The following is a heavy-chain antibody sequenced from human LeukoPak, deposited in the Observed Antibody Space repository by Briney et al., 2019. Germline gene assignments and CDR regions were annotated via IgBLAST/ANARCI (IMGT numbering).Heavy chain of an antibody. J-gene: IGHJ4*02. D-gene: IGHD6-6*01. V-gene: IGHV4-31*03. CDR3: ARGIAARLWYFDY. Sequence: PSQTLSLTCTVSGGSISSGGYYWSWIRQHPGKGLEWIGYIYYSGSTYYNPSLKSRVTISVDTSKNQFSLKLSSVTAADTAVYYCARGIAARLWYFDYWGQGTLVTVPS. CDR2: IYYSGST. CDR1: GGSISSGGYY.